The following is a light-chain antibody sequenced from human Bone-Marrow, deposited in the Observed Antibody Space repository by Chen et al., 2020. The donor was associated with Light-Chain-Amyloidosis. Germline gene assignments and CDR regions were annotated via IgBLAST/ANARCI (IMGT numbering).Light chain of an antibody. CDR2: RDT. V-gene: IGLV3-25*03. Sequence: SYELTQPPSVSVSPGQTARITCSGDDLPTKYAYWYQQKPGQAPVLVIHRDTERPSGISERFSGSSSRPTATLTISGVQAEDEADYHCQSADSSGTYEVIFGGGTELTVL. CDR1: DLPTKY. CDR3: QSADSSGTYEVI. J-gene: IGLJ2*01.